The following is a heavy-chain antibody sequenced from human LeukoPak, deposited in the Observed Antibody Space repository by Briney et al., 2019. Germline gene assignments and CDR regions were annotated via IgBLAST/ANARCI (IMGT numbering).Heavy chain of an antibody. CDR2: INHSGST. V-gene: IGHV4-34*01. Sequence: SETLPLTCAVYGGSFSGYYWSWIRQPPGKGLEWIGEINHSGSTNYNPSLMSRVTISVDTSKNQFSLKLSSVTAADTAVYYCARSGYSYGYYYYYYMDVWGKGTTVTISS. D-gene: IGHD5-18*01. J-gene: IGHJ6*03. CDR3: ARSGYSYGYYYYYYMDV. CDR1: GGSFSGYY.